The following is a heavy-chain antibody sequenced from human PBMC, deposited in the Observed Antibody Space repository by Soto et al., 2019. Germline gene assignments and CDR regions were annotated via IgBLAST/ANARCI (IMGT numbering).Heavy chain of an antibody. Sequence: PGGSRRLSCAASGCTFSSYSMNWVRQAPGKGLEWVSSLSSSSNYIYYADSVKGRFTISRDNAKNSLYLQMNSLRAEDTAVYYCAREKRGEGYNFDYWGQGTLVTVSS. D-gene: IGHD3-10*01. V-gene: IGHV3-21*01. CDR3: AREKRGEGYNFDY. J-gene: IGHJ4*02. CDR2: LSSSSNYI. CDR1: GCTFSSYS.